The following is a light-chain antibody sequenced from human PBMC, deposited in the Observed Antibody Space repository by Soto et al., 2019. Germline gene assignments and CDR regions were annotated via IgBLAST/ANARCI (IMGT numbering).Light chain of an antibody. V-gene: IGKV3-20*01. J-gene: IGKJ1*01. CDR1: QSVSSSY. CDR2: GTS. Sequence: TVLTQSPGTLSLSPGERATLSCRAIQSVSSSYLGWFQQKPGQAPRLVIHGTSNRATGIPDRFSGSGSGTDVPLTITRLEPEDFAVYYCQQYGTSPWTFGQGTKVEL. CDR3: QQYGTSPWT.